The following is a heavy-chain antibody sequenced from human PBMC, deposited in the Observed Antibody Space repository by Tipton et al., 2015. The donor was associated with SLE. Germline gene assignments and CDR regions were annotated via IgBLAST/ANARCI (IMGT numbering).Heavy chain of an antibody. D-gene: IGHD5-18*01. V-gene: IGHV4-34*01. Sequence: TLSLTCAVSGGSFSGYYWSWIRQPPGKGLEWIGVINHSESTNYNPSLKSRVTISVGPSKKQFSLKVTSVTAADTAVYYCARGGRGDTSFDYWGQGNLVTVSS. J-gene: IGHJ4*02. CDR1: GGSFSGYY. CDR2: INHSEST. CDR3: ARGGRGDTSFDY.